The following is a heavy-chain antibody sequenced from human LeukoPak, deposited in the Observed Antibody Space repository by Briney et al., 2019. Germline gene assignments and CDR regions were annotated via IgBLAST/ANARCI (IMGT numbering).Heavy chain of an antibody. J-gene: IGHJ4*02. CDR1: GGSISPYY. V-gene: IGHV4-59*01. CDR2: IYYSWNT. Sequence: KPSETLSLTCTVSGGSISPYYWSWIRQPPGKGLEWLGYIYYSWNTDYNPSLKSRVAISVDTSKNQFSLKLSSVTAADTAVYYCARSTGSTMFIDYWGQGTLVTVSS. D-gene: IGHD3-10*02. CDR3: ARSTGSTMFIDY.